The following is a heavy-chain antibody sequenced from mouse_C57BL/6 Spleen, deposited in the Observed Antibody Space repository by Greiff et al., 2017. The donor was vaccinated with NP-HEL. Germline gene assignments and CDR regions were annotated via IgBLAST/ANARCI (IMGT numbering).Heavy chain of an antibody. D-gene: IGHD2-1*01. CDR3: ALIYSGTWFAY. CDR2: IYPGDGDT. CDR1: GYAFSSYW. Sequence: VKLMESGAELVKPGASVKISCKASGYAFSSYWMNWVKQRPGKGLEWIGQIYPGDGDTNYNGKFKGKATLTADKSSSTAYMQLSSLTSEDSAVYFCALIYSGTWFAYWGQGTLVTVSA. J-gene: IGHJ3*01. V-gene: IGHV1-80*01.